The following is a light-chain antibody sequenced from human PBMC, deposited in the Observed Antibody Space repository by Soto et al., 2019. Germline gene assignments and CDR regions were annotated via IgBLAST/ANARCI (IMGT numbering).Light chain of an antibody. Sequence: DIQMTQSPSSLSASVGDRVSITCRASQRSGTYLTWYEQKPGKPPKLVIYVASSLPSGVPSRFSCSGSGTDFTLTISSLQPEDFETYYCQQTYNTPVTFGQGTRLEIK. CDR1: QRSGTY. J-gene: IGKJ5*01. V-gene: IGKV1-39*01. CDR2: VAS. CDR3: QQTYNTPVT.